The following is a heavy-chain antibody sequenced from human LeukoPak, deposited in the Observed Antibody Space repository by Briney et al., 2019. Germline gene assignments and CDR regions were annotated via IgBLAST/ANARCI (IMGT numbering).Heavy chain of an antibody. V-gene: IGHV4-59*02. J-gene: IGHJ3*02. CDR3: ARLPTI. CDR2: INYSGST. CDR1: GGSVSSYY. Sequence: PSDTLSLTCSVSGGSVSSYYWSWIRQPPGKGLEWIGYINYSGSTNYNSSLKSRVTISVDTSKNQFSLKLTSVTAADTAVYYCARLPTIWGQGTMVTVSS.